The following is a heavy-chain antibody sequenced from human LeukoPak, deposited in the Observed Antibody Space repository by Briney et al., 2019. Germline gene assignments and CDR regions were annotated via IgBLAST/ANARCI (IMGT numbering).Heavy chain of an antibody. D-gene: IGHD6-13*01. V-gene: IGHV1-18*01. CDR3: ARDRRYSSSWYVRLYYYYYGMDV. Sequence: ASVKVSCKASGYTFTSYGIGWVRQAPGQGLEWMGWISAYNGNTNYAQKLQGRVTMTTDTSTSTAYMELRSLRSDDTAVYYCARDRRYSSSWYVRLYYYYYGMDVWGQGTTVTVSS. CDR2: ISAYNGNT. J-gene: IGHJ6*02. CDR1: GYTFTSYG.